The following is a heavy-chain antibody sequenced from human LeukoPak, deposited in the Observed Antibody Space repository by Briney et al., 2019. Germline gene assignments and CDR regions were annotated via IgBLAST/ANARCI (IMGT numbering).Heavy chain of an antibody. D-gene: IGHD2/OR15-2a*01. V-gene: IGHV3-74*01. CDR3: VRGVRYYGSNSFGY. J-gene: IGHJ4*02. Sequence: PGGSLRLSCTGSGFTFSDYWMHWVRQDPGKGLVWVSRINSDGSNTSFADSVKGRFTISRDNAKNTLYLQLHSLRAEDTAVYYCVRGVRYYGSNSFGYWGQGTLVTVSS. CDR2: INSDGSNT. CDR1: GFTFSDYW.